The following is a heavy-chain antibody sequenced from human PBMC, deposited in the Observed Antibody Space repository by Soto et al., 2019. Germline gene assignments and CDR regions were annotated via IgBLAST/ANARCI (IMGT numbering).Heavy chain of an antibody. V-gene: IGHV3-7*03. CDR3: ARDYYDISGLDY. CDR1: GFTFSNYW. Sequence: EVQLVESGGGLVQPGGSLRLSCAASGFTFSNYWMSWVRQAPGKGLEWVANIKQDGSEKYYVDSVKGRFTISRDNAKNSLYLQMNSLRADDTAVYYCARDYYDISGLDYWGQGTLVTVSS. J-gene: IGHJ4*02. D-gene: IGHD3-22*01. CDR2: IKQDGSEK.